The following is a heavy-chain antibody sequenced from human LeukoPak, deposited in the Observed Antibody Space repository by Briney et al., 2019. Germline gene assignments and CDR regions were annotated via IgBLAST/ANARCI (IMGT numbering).Heavy chain of an antibody. D-gene: IGHD2-15*01. CDR1: GFTFSGSA. CDR2: IRSRANSYAT. V-gene: IGHV3-73*01. CDR3: ACSGGSCYSRWGRLGDP. J-gene: IGHJ5*02. Sequence: PGGSLRPSCAASGFTFSGSAMHWVRQASGKGLEWVGRIRSRANSYATAYAASVKGRFTISRDDSKNTAYLQMNSLKTEDTAVYYCACSGGSCYSRWGRLGDPWGQGTLVTVSS.